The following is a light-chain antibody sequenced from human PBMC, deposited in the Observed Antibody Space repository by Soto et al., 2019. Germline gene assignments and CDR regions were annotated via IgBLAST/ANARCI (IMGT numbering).Light chain of an antibody. V-gene: IGKV1-5*01. J-gene: IGKJ1*01. Sequence: DIQMTQTPATLSAFAGDRVTVTCRASQSVSSWVAWYQGKPGRGPKLLIYDASTWQSGVPSRFIGSGSGTEFTLTITSLQPDDFATYYCQHYNTYSPGTFGQGTKVDIK. CDR1: QSVSSW. CDR2: DAS. CDR3: QHYNTYSPGT.